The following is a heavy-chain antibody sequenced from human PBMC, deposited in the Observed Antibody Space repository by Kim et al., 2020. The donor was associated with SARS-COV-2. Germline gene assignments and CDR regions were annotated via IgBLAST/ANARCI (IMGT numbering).Heavy chain of an antibody. V-gene: IGHV3-23*01. J-gene: IGHJ4*02. Sequence: ADSVKGRFTISRDNSKNTLYLEMDSLRVEDTDVYYCAKDLLYVPGRGYFDSWGQGVLVTVSS. CDR3: AKDLLYVPGRGYFDS. D-gene: IGHD3-10*01.